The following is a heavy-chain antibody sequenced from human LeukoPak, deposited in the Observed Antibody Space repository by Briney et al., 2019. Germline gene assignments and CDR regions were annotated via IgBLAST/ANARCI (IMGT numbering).Heavy chain of an antibody. CDR1: GYTFTGYY. CDR3: ARESSSWYGTVDY. CDR2: INPNSGGT. Sequence: GASVKVSCKASGYTFTGYYMHWVRQAPGQGLEWMGWINPNSGGTNYAQKFQGRVTMTRDTSISTAYMELSRLRSDDTAVYYCARESSSWYGTVDYWGQGTLVTVSS. V-gene: IGHV1-2*02. D-gene: IGHD6-13*01. J-gene: IGHJ4*02.